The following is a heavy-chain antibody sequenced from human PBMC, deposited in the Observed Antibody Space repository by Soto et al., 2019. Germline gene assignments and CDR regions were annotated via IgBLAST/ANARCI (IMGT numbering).Heavy chain of an antibody. J-gene: IGHJ5*02. CDR3: ARYIYGQGFQA. V-gene: IGHV1-8*01. D-gene: IGHD3-3*02. CDR2: MRANSGDT. CDR1: GDIFTNFD. Sequence: QVQLVQPGAEVRKPGASVKVSCKASGDIFTNFDFNWVRQATGQGLEWIGWMRANSGDTGHDQKFQGRVRMTRDTSMSTVYMELSSLRAEDTAVYYCARYIYGQGFQAWGQGTLVFVSS.